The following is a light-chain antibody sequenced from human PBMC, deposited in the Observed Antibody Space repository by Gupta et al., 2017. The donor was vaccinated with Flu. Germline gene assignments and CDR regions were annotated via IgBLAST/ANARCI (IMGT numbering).Light chain of an antibody. J-gene: IGKJ4*01. V-gene: IGKV1-9*01. CDR3: GRGAPFPVT. Sequence: PSFLSASVGDRVAITCRASQDISHSLAWYQHKAWEGPKLLLYAVSTLHTGVPSRFRGSGSGTEFTLTISSLQPEDFRIYYCGRGAPFPVTFGGGTKLEVK. CDR2: AVS. CDR1: QDISHS.